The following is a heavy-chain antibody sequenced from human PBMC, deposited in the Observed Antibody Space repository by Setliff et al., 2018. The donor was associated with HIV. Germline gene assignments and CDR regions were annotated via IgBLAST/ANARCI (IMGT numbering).Heavy chain of an antibody. V-gene: IGHV1-2*06. D-gene: IGHD6-19*01. CDR3: ARAGYSSGWYSA. CDR1: GYTFTAYF. J-gene: IGHJ5*02. CDR2: IIPNSGGT. Sequence: GASVKVSCKASGYTFTAYFMHWVRQAPGQGLEWMGRIIPNSGGTNYAQKFQGRVTMTRDTSISTGYMELSRLRSDDTAVYYCARAGYSSGWYSAWGQGTLVTVSS.